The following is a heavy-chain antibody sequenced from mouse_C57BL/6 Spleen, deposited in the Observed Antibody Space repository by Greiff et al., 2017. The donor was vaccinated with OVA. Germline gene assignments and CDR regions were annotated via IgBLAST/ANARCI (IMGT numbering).Heavy chain of an antibody. Sequence: QVQLQQPGAELVMPGASVKLSCKASGYTFTSYWMHWVKQRPGQGLEWIGEIDPSDSYTNYNQKFKGKSTLTVDKSSSTAYMQLSSLTSEDSAVYYGARGHYSNLRSYAMDYWGQGTSVTVSS. CDR3: ARGHYSNLRSYAMDY. J-gene: IGHJ4*01. D-gene: IGHD2-5*01. CDR2: IDPSDSYT. V-gene: IGHV1-69*01. CDR1: GYTFTSYW.